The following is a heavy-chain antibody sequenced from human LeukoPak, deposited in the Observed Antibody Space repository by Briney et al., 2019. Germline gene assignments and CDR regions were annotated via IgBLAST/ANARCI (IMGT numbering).Heavy chain of an antibody. CDR1: GGSFSGYY. D-gene: IGHD1-14*01. V-gene: IGHV4-34*01. CDR3: ARDLPGQYGFDI. CDR2: INHSGST. Sequence: SETLSLTCAVYGGSFSGYYWSWIRQPPGKGLEWIGEINHSGSTNYNPSLKSRVTISVDTSKNQFSLKLSSVTAADTAVYYCARDLPGQYGFDIWGQGTMVTVSS. J-gene: IGHJ3*02.